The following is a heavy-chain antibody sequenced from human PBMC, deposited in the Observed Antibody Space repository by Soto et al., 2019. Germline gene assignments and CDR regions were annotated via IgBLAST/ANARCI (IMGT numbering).Heavy chain of an antibody. CDR1: GGSVSSYY. V-gene: IGHV4-4*07. J-gene: IGHJ4*02. CDR2: IYTSVST. D-gene: IGHD3-10*01. Sequence: PXGTLALTCTFSGGSVSSYYVSWIRQPAGKGLEWIGRIYTSVSTNYNPSLNSRVTMSVDTSKNQFSLKLSSVTTADTAVYYCARDHGLLWFGELWGKRTLVTVSS. CDR3: ARDHGLLWFGEL.